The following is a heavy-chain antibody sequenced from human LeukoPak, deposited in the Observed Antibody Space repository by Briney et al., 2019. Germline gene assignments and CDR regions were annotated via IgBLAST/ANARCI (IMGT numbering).Heavy chain of an antibody. CDR3: ARGYIAARPAYYYYMDV. D-gene: IGHD6-6*01. Sequence: ASVKVSCKASGYTFTSYDINWVRQATGQGLEWMGWMNPNSGNTGYAQKFQGRVTITRNTSISTAYMELSSLRSEDTAVYYCARGYIAARPAYYYYMDVWGKGTTVTVSS. V-gene: IGHV1-8*03. J-gene: IGHJ6*03. CDR1: GYTFTSYD. CDR2: MNPNSGNT.